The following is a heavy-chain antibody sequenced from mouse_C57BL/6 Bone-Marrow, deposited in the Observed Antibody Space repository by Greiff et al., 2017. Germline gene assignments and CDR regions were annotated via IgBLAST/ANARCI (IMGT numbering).Heavy chain of an antibody. CDR2: IDPSDSYT. CDR1: GYTFTSYW. J-gene: IGHJ4*01. D-gene: IGHD2-3*01. Sequence: QVQLQQSGAELVMPGASVKLSCKASGYTFTSYWMPWVKQRPGQGLEWIGEIDPSDSYTNYNQKFKGKSTLTVDKSSSTAYMQLSSLTSEDSAVYYCAREDGYYAMDYWGQGTSVTVSS. CDR3: AREDGYYAMDY. V-gene: IGHV1-69*01.